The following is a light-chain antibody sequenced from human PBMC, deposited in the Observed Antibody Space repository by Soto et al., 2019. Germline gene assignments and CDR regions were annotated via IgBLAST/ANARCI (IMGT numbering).Light chain of an antibody. Sequence: IQMTQSPSSLSASLGDRVTITCRASQSISTYLNWYQQSPGKAPKLLINTASTLQSGVPSRFRGSGSRTDITLTIDSLQPEDFATYFCQQSFKTPLTFGGGTKLEI. CDR3: QQSFKTPLT. J-gene: IGKJ4*01. CDR1: QSISTY. V-gene: IGKV1-39*01. CDR2: TAS.